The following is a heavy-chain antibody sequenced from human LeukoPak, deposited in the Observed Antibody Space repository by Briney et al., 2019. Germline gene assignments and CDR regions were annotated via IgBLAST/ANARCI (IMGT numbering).Heavy chain of an antibody. CDR2: IYYTGST. CDR1: GGSISSYY. Sequence: PSETLSLTCTVSGGSISSYYWSWIRQPAGKGLEGIGSIYYTGSTSYNPSLKSRVTISVDTSKNQVSLKLTSVTAADTAVYYCASRNDIMTGYVFDFWGQGTLVTVSS. J-gene: IGHJ4*02. CDR3: ASRNDIMTGYVFDF. V-gene: IGHV4-59*05. D-gene: IGHD3-9*01.